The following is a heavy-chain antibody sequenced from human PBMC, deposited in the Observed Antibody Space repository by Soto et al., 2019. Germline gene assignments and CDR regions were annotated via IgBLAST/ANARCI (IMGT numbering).Heavy chain of an antibody. J-gene: IGHJ5*02. Sequence: PSETLSLTCTVSGASINNYYWSWIRQPPGKGLEWIAYIFQSVSTSYSPSLQSRVTISLDTSNNRCSLKLSSVTAADTAVYYCARLDITMVWGVVKDGWFDTWGPGTLVTVSS. CDR1: GASINNYY. CDR3: ARLDITMVWGVVKDGWFDT. D-gene: IGHD3-10*01. V-gene: IGHV4-59*08. CDR2: IFQSVST.